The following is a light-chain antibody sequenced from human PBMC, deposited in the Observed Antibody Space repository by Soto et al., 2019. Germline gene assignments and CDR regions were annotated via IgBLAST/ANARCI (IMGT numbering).Light chain of an antibody. V-gene: IGLV2-14*03. CDR3: SSYTRSGNLGV. CDR1: SSDVGGYNS. J-gene: IGLJ1*01. Sequence: QSALTQPASVSGSPGQSITISCTGTSSDVGGYNSVSWYQQHPDKAPNLMIYDVSNRPSGVSNRFSGSKYGNTASLTISWLQAEDEADYYCSSYTRSGNLGVFGTGTKLTVL. CDR2: DVS.